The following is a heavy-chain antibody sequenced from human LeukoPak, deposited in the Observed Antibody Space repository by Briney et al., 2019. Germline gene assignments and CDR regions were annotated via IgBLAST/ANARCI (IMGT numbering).Heavy chain of an antibody. CDR3: ARDVDGRYNWFDP. D-gene: IGHD5-24*01. J-gene: IGHJ5*01. V-gene: IGHV3-33*01. Sequence: PGRSLRLSCAASGFTFSSYGMHWVRQAPGKGLEWVAVIWYDGSNKYYADSVKGRFTISRDNSKNTLYLQMNSLRAEDTAVYYCARDVDGRYNWFDPWGQGTLVTVSP. CDR1: GFTFSSYG. CDR2: IWYDGSNK.